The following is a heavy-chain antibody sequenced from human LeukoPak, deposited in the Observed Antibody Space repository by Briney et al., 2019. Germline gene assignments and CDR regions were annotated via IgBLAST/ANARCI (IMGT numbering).Heavy chain of an antibody. J-gene: IGHJ4*02. CDR3: AGSGDIVATKSFDY. CDR1: GYTFTSYG. D-gene: IGHD5-12*01. V-gene: IGHV1-18*01. Sequence: ASVKVSCKASGYTFTSYGISWVRQAPGQGLEWMGWISAYNGNTNYAQKFQGRLTMTTDTSTSTAYMELRSLRSDDTAVYYCAGSGDIVATKSFDYWGQGTLVTVSS. CDR2: ISAYNGNT.